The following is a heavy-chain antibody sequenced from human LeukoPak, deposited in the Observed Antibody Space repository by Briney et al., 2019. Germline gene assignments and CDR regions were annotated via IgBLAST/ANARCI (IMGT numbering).Heavy chain of an antibody. CDR1: GFTFSTYN. D-gene: IGHD6-6*01. J-gene: IGHJ5*02. CDR2: ISSSSSAI. Sequence: PGGSLRLSCAASGFTFSTYNMNWVRQAPGKGLEWVSFISSSSSAIYYADSVKGRFTISRDNSKNTLYLQMNSLRAEDTAVYYCAKDSSSSDLWWFDPWGQGTLVTVSS. V-gene: IGHV3-48*01. CDR3: AKDSSSSDLWWFDP.